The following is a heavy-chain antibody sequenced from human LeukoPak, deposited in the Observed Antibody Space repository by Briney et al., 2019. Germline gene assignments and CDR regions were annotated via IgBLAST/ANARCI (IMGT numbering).Heavy chain of an antibody. CDR2: MNPNSGNT. D-gene: IGHD6-19*01. J-gene: IGHJ5*02. Sequence: ASVKVSCKGSGYTFTSYDINWVRQAPGQGLEWMGWMNPNSGNTGYAQKFQGRVTITRNTSISTAYMELSSLRSEDTAVYYCARDSSGWYHWFDPWGQGTLVTVSS. CDR3: ARDSSGWYHWFDP. CDR1: GYTFTSYD. V-gene: IGHV1-8*01.